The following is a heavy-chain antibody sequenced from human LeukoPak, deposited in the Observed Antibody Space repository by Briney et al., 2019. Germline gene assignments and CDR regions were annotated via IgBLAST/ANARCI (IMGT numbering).Heavy chain of an antibody. V-gene: IGHV4-39*01. CDR1: GGSIRSSYYC. D-gene: IGHD3-22*01. J-gene: IGHJ2*01. CDR3: ARGVTMIVVAIHDWYFDL. CDR2: IYDSGST. Sequence: SETLSLTCTVSGGSIRSSYYCWGRIRQPPGKGLEWIGSIYDSGSTYYNPSLKSRVTISVDTSKNQFSLKLTSVTAADTAVYYCARGVTMIVVAIHDWYFDLWGRGTLVTVSS.